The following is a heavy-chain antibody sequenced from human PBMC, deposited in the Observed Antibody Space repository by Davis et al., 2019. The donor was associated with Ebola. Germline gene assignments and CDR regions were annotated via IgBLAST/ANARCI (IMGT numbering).Heavy chain of an antibody. J-gene: IGHJ4*02. D-gene: IGHD1-26*01. CDR1: GCTFSRYT. CDR2: VIPVFGTT. V-gene: IGHV1-69*01. CDR3: AREVGETKLDQ. Sequence: VKVSCKASGCTFSRYTITLVRQAPGQGLEWMGWVIPVFGTTNYAQKFQGRVTLTADESTSTAYMELTNLRSDDTAVYYCAREVGETKLDQWGQGTLVTVSS.